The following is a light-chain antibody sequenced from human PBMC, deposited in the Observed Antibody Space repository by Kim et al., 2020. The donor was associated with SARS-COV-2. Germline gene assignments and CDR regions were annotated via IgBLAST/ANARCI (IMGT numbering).Light chain of an antibody. CDR1: KLGDKY. V-gene: IGLV3-1*01. J-gene: IGLJ2*01. Sequence: SYELTQPPSVSVSPGQTASITCSGDKLGDKYAFWYQQKPGHSPVLVIYQDNKRPSGIPERFSGSNSANTATLTISGTQAMEEADYYCQAWDRSTAVFGGG. CDR3: QAWDRSTAV. CDR2: QDN.